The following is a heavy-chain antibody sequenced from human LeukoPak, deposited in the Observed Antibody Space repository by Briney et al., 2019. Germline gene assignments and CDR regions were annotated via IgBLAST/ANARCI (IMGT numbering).Heavy chain of an antibody. Sequence: PGGSLRLSCAASGFTFSIHGMNWVRQAPRKGLEWVSSISSSGDITYYADSVKGRFTVSRDNPKNTLYLQMNSLRAEDTAVYYCARGIGKFYYDNPFDYWGQGTLVTVSS. D-gene: IGHD3-22*01. CDR2: ISSSGDIT. CDR3: ARGIGKFYYDNPFDY. CDR1: GFTFSIHG. V-gene: IGHV3-23*01. J-gene: IGHJ4*02.